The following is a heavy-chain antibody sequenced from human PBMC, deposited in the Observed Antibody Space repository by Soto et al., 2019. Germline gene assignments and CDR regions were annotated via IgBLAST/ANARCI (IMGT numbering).Heavy chain of an antibody. J-gene: IGHJ4*02. CDR2: IYSGGST. CDR1: AFIVSSNY. D-gene: IGHD3-22*01. V-gene: IGHV3-53*05. CDR3: AKDAHPRRNYYDSSGKYDY. Sequence: PGGSLRLSCAASAFIVSSNYMRWVRQAPGKGLEWVSIIYSGGSTYYADSVKGRVTISRDNSKNTLYLQMNSLRAEDTAVYYCAKDAHPRRNYYDSSGKYDYWGQGTLVTVSS.